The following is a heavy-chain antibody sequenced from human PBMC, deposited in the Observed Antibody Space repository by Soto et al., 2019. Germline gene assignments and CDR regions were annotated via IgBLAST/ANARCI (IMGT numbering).Heavy chain of an antibody. Sequence: SQTLSLTCVISGDSVSSNSAAWNWIRQSPSRGLEWLGRTYYRSKWYNDYAVSVKSRITINPDTSKNQFSLQLNSVTPEDTAVYYCARAVLRFLEWLINWFEPWGQGTLVTVSS. V-gene: IGHV6-1*01. D-gene: IGHD3-3*01. J-gene: IGHJ5*02. CDR2: TYYRSKWYN. CDR1: GDSVSSNSAA. CDR3: ARAVLRFLEWLINWFEP.